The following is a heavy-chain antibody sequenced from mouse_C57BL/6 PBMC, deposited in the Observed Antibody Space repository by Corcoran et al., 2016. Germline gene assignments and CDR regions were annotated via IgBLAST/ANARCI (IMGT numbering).Heavy chain of an antibody. V-gene: IGHV9-3*01. J-gene: IGHJ3*01. CDR3: ARWGGGDYGAY. CDR1: GYTFTNYG. D-gene: IGHD2-13*01. Sequence: QIQLVQSGPELKKPGETVKISCKASGYTFTNYGMSWVKQAPGKGLKWMGWINTYSGVPTYADDFKGRFAFSLETSASTAYLQINNLKNEDTATYFCARWGGGDYGAYWGQGTLVTVSA. CDR2: INTYSGVP.